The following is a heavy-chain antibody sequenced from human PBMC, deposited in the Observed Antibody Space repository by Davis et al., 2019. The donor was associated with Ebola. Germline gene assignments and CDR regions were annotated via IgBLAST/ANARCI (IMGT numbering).Heavy chain of an antibody. CDR3: TSRVGSVGGANYYGMDV. D-gene: IGHD3-10*01. Sequence: GESLKISCAASGFTFSGSAMHWVRQASGKGLEWVGRIRSKANSYATAYAASVKGRFTISRDDSKNTAYLQMNSLKTEDTAVYYCTSRVGSVGGANYYGMDVWGQGTTVTVSS. CDR2: IRSKANSYAT. V-gene: IGHV3-73*01. CDR1: GFTFSGSA. J-gene: IGHJ6*02.